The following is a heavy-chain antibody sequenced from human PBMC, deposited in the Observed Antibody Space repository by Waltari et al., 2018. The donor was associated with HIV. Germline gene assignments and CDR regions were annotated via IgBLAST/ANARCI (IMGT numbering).Heavy chain of an antibody. Sequence: QVHLPQWGSGLLKPSGTLSLTCAVYGGSFSGYYWTWIRQSPGRGLEWMGEIDHTGTSTYNPSLKGRVTMSVDTSKNQFSLTLKSVTAADTAVYYCVRGFGNYGFYFDYRGQGKLVSVSS. CDR3: VRGFGNYGFYFDY. CDR1: GGSFSGYY. CDR2: IDHTGTS. D-gene: IGHD3-16*01. J-gene: IGHJ4*02. V-gene: IGHV4-34*02.